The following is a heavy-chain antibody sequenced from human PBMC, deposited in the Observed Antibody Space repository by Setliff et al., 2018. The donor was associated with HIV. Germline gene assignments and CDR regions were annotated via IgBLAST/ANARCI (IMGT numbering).Heavy chain of an antibody. D-gene: IGHD3-22*01. CDR3: ARRRSPPSGFYSKYYMDV. V-gene: IGHV4-59*08. J-gene: IGHJ6*03. Sequence: SETLSLTCTVSGGSISNYYWSWIRQPPGKGLERIGHISYSGSTNCNPSLKSRVTISVDTSKNQFSLKLTSVTAADTAVYYCARRRSPPSGFYSKYYMDVWGKGTTVTVSS. CDR1: GGSISNYY. CDR2: ISYSGST.